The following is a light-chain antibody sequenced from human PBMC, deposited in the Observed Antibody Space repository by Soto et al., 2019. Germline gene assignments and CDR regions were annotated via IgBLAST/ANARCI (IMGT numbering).Light chain of an antibody. Sequence: QSVLTQPPSVSGAPGQRVTISCTGGSSNIGAGYDVPWYQQLPGTAPKLLIYGNSNRPSGVPHRFSGSRSGTSASLTITGLPTDDEDDYYCLYNDTSLRRVVFGGGTKVTVL. CDR2: GNS. V-gene: IGLV1-40*01. J-gene: IGLJ2*01. CDR1: SSNIGAGYD. CDR3: LYNDTSLRRVV.